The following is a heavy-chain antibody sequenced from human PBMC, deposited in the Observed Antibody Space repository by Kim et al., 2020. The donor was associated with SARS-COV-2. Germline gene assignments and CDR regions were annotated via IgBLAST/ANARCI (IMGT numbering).Heavy chain of an antibody. CDR3: AVIVAAAGSGPFAY. CDR2: IYSGGST. Sequence: GGSLRLSCAASGFTVSSNYMSWVRQAPGKGLEWVSVIYSGGSTYYADSVKGRFTISRDNSKNTLYLQMNSLRAEDTAGYYCAVIVAAAGSGPFAYWGQGTLVTVAS. V-gene: IGHV3-53*01. CDR1: GFTVSSNY. D-gene: IGHD6-13*01. J-gene: IGHJ4*02.